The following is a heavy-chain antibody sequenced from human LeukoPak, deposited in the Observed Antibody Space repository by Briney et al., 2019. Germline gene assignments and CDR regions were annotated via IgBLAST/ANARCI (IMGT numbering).Heavy chain of an antibody. CDR1: GFTYSNYA. D-gene: IGHD2-21*01. V-gene: IGHV3-23*01. Sequence: GGSLRLSCTASGFTYSNYAMNWVRQAPGKGLEWVSVISGSGRSTYYADSVKGRFTISRDYSKNTLYLQMNSLRAEDTALYYCAKDRAYGQFLWGNDYWGQGTLVTVSS. CDR3: AKDRAYGQFLWGNDY. CDR2: ISGSGRST. J-gene: IGHJ4*02.